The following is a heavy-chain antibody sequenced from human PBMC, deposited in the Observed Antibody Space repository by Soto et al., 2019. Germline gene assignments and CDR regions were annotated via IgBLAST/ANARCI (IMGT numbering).Heavy chain of an antibody. CDR2: INHGGST. Sequence: SETLSLTCAVYGESFRDYSWSWIRQPPGKGLEWIGEINHGGSTNYNPSLKSRVTISLDTSKNQFSLKLGSVTAADTAVYYCARGGGGNDYVWGSYRPFDFWGQGTLVTVSS. D-gene: IGHD3-16*02. J-gene: IGHJ4*02. CDR3: ARGGGGNDYVWGSYRPFDF. V-gene: IGHV4-34*01. CDR1: GESFRDYS.